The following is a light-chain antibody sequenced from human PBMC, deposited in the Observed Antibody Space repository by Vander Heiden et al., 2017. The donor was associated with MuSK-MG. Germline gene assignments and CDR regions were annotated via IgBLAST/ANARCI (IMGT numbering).Light chain of an antibody. CDR2: QDS. CDR3: QAWDSSTVV. J-gene: IGLJ2*01. CDR1: KLGDKY. Sequence: SYELTQPPSVSVSPGQTASITCPGDKLGDKYCCWHQQKPGQSLVLVIYQDSNRPSRIPVRFSGSNSGNTATLTIRVTQAMDEADYYCQAWDSSTVVFGGGTKLTVL. V-gene: IGLV3-1*01.